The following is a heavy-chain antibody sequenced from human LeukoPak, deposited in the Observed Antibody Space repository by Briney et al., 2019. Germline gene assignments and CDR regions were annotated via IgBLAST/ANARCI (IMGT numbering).Heavy chain of an antibody. CDR2: IIPIFGTA. V-gene: IGHV1-69*13. D-gene: IGHD6-13*01. CDR3: ARGAALYSSSWYWFDP. CDR1: GGTFSSYA. J-gene: IGHJ5*02. Sequence: SVKVSCKASGGTFSSYAISWVRQAPGQGLEWMGGIIPIFGTANYAQKFQGRVTITADESTSTAYMELSSLRSEDTAVYYCARGAALYSSSWYWFDPWGQGTLVTVSS.